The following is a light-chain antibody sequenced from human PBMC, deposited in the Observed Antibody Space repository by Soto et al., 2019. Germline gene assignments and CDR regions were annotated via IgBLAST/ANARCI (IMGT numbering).Light chain of an antibody. CDR2: GNR. CDR1: SSNLGAGYD. J-gene: IGLJ1*01. Sequence: QSVLTQPPSVSGAPGQRVTISCTGSSSNLGAGYDVHWYQLLPGTAPKLLIYGNRNRPSGVPDRFSGSKSGTSAFLAITGLQAEDEADYYCQSYDNSLGVCYVFGTGTKVTVL. CDR3: QSYDNSLGVCYV. V-gene: IGLV1-40*01.